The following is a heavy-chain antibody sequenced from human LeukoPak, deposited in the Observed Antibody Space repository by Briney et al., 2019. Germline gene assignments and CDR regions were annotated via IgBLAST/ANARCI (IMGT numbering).Heavy chain of an antibody. D-gene: IGHD1/OR15-1a*01. CDR1: GGSISSYY. CDR2: IYHSGST. Sequence: SETLSLTCTVSGGSISSYYWGWIRQPPGKGLEWIGSIYHSGSTHYNPSLKSRVTISVDTSKNQFSLKLSSVTAADTAVYYCASGNNIEAFDIWGQGTVVTVSS. V-gene: IGHV4-38-2*02. CDR3: ASGNNIEAFDI. J-gene: IGHJ3*02.